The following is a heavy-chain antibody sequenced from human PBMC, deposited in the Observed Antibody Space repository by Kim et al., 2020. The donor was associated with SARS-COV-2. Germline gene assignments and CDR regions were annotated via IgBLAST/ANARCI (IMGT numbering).Heavy chain of an antibody. V-gene: IGHV3-66*02. CDR2: IYSGGST. CDR3: ARDRGGYSYGYEGFDY. Sequence: GGSLRLSCAASGFTVSSNYMSWVRQAPGKGLEWVSVIYSGGSTYYADSVKGRFTISRDNSKNTLYLQMNSLRAEDTAVYYCARDRGGYSYGYEGFDYWGQGTLVTVSS. CDR1: GFTVSSNY. D-gene: IGHD5-18*01. J-gene: IGHJ4*02.